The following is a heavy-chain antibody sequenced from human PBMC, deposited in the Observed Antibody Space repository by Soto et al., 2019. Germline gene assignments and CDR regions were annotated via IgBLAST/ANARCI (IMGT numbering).Heavy chain of an antibody. Sequence: ASVKVSCKASGYTFIDYHIQWVRQAPGQGLEWMGWINPNSGDTKYAQKFQGWVTMTRDSSISTAYMDLSRLRSDDTAVYYWERPWRSQDAFDSWG. CDR3: ERPWRSQDAFDS. CDR2: INPNSGDT. J-gene: IGHJ3*02. V-gene: IGHV1-2*04. CDR1: GYTFIDYH. D-gene: IGHD1-26*01.